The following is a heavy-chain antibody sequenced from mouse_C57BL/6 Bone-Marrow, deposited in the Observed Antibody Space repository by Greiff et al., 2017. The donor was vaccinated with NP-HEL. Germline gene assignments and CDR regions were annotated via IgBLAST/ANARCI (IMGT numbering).Heavy chain of an antibody. V-gene: IGHV14-3*01. CDR1: GFNITNTY. Sequence: EVQLQQSVAELVRPGASVKLSCTASGFNITNTYMHWVKQRPEQGLEWIGRIDPANGNTKYAPKFQGKATITADTSSNTAYLQLSSLTSEDTAIYYCACHYCGSSYYWYFGVWGTGTTVTVS. J-gene: IGHJ1*03. CDR3: ACHYCGSSYYWYFGV. D-gene: IGHD1-1*01. CDR2: IDPANGNT.